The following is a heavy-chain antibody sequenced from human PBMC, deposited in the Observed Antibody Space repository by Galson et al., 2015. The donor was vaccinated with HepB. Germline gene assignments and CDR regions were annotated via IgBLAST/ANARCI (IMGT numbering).Heavy chain of an antibody. CDR1: GFVFSACS. CDR2: IYRNGLTI. Sequence: SLRLSCAASGFVFSACSMTWVRQAPGKGLEWVSYIYRNGLTIYYADSVEGRFTISRDNAKNSLYLQMNSLRAEDTAVYYCARDSGITGADDYWGQGTLVTVSS. J-gene: IGHJ4*02. V-gene: IGHV3-48*01. D-gene: IGHD1-14*01. CDR3: ARDSGITGADDY.